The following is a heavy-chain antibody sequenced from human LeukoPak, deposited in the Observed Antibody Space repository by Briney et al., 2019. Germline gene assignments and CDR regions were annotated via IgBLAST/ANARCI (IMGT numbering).Heavy chain of an antibody. CDR2: IYHSGST. V-gene: IGHV4-38-2*02. Sequence: SETLSLTCTVSGYSISSAYYWGWIRQPPGKGLEWIGNIYHSGSTYYNPSLKSRVTISVDTSKNQFSLKLTSVTAADTAVYYCARARIAAPIDYWGQGTLVTVSS. D-gene: IGHD6-6*01. J-gene: IGHJ4*02. CDR3: ARARIAAPIDY. CDR1: GYSISSAYY.